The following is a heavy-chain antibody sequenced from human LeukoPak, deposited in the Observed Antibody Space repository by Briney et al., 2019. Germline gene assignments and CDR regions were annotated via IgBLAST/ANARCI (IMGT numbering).Heavy chain of an antibody. D-gene: IGHD3-10*01. CDR2: ISSSSTI. CDR3: ARVGADGAFDI. Sequence: GGSLRLPCAASGFTFSSYSMNWVRQAPGKGLEWVSYISSSSTIYYADSVKGRFTISRDNAKNSLYLQMNSLRAEDTAVYYCARVGADGAFDIWGQGTMVTVSS. V-gene: IGHV3-48*04. CDR1: GFTFSSYS. J-gene: IGHJ3*02.